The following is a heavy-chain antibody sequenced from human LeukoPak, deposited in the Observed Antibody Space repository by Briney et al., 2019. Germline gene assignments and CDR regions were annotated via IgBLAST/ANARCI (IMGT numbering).Heavy chain of an antibody. V-gene: IGHV3-7*04. D-gene: IGHD5-24*01. J-gene: IGHJ4*02. Sequence: GGSLRLSCAVSGFTFSSSAINWVRQAPGKGLEWVANIKQDGSKKSYVDSVKGRFTISRDNAKNSLNLQMNSLRAEDTAIYYCTRVGYIDEGIDYWGQGTLVTVSS. CDR3: TRVGYIDEGIDY. CDR1: GFTFSSSA. CDR2: IKQDGSKK.